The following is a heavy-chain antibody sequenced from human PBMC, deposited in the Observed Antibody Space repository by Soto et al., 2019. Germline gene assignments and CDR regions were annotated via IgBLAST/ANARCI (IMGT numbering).Heavy chain of an antibody. D-gene: IGHD3-22*01. CDR3: ARWVGGSMFDNSGKYDS. J-gene: IGHJ5*01. CDR2: IAYDGSKT. V-gene: IGHV3-30*03. CDR1: GFTFSSNG. Sequence: QVQLVESGGAVVKPGSSLRLPGAASGFTFSSNGMHWVRQAPGKGLEWVALIAYDGSKTYYGDSVRGRFTISRDNSENTLFLQMNSLRAEDTAVYYCARWVGGSMFDNSGKYDSWGQGTLVTVSS.